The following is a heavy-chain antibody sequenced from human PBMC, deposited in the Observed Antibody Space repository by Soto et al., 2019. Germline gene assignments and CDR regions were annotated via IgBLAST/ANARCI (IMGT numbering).Heavy chain of an antibody. J-gene: IGHJ4*02. CDR3: ARLLWFGESRIAFDY. CDR2: IYYSGST. V-gene: IGHV4-39*01. Sequence: QLQLQESGPGLVKPSETLSLTCTVSGGSISSSSYYWGWIRQPPGKGLEWIGSIYYSGSTYYNPPLKRRVPISVDPSRNQFSLKRRSVTAAATAVYYCARLLWFGESRIAFDYWGQGTLVTVSS. CDR1: GGSISSSSYY. D-gene: IGHD3-10*01.